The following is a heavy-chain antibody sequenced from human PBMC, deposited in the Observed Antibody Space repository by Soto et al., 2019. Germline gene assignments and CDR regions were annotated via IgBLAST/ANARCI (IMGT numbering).Heavy chain of an antibody. J-gene: IGHJ4*02. CDR3: AKDLLGYCSGGSCYSYPDY. D-gene: IGHD2-15*01. V-gene: IGHV3-23*01. CDR1: GFTFSSYA. Sequence: GGSLRLSCAASGFTFSSYAMSWVRQAPGKGLEWVSAISGSGGSTYYADSVKGRFTISRDNSKNTLYLQMNSLRAEDTAVYYCAKDLLGYCSGGSCYSYPDYWGQGTLVTVSS. CDR2: ISGSGGST.